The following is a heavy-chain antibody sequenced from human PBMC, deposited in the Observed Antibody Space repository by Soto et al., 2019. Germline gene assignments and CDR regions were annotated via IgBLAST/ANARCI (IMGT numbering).Heavy chain of an antibody. CDR1: GYTFTIYD. D-gene: IGHD2-15*01. CDR2: MNPNSGNT. Sequence: ASVKVSCKASGYTFTIYDINCVLQSTLQWLDWMGCMNPNSGNTGYAQKFQGRVTMTRNTSISTAYMELSSLRSEDTAVYYCARTFIVVVAATRNYYYGMDVWGQGTTVTVSS. V-gene: IGHV1-8*01. J-gene: IGHJ6*02. CDR3: ARTFIVVVAATRNYYYGMDV.